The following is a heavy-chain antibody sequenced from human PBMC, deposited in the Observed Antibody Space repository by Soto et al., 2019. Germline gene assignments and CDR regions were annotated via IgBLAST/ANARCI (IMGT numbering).Heavy chain of an antibody. CDR3: ARARPHCSSTTCYNDYYGMDV. V-gene: IGHV3-30-3*01. CDR1: GSSFTSYP. D-gene: IGHD2-2*01. J-gene: IGHJ6*02. CDR2: ISYDGSNK. Sequence: QVQLVESGGGVVQPGRSLRLSCAASGSSFTSYPMHWVRQAPGKGLEWVAVISYDGSNKYYTDSVKGRFTISRDNSKNTLYLQMNSLRAEDTAVYYCARARPHCSSTTCYNDYYGMDVWGQGTTVTVSS.